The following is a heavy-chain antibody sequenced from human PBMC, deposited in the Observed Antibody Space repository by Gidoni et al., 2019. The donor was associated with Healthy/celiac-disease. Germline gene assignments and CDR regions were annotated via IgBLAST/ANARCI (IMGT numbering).Heavy chain of an antibody. J-gene: IGHJ4*02. CDR2: IKQDGSEK. V-gene: IGHV3-7*04. CDR3: ARVYSTYYFDY. Sequence: EVQLVESGGGLVQPGGSLRLSCAASGFTFSSYWMSWVRQAPGKGLEWVANIKQDGSEKYYVDPVKVRFTISRDNAKNSLYLQMNSLRAEDTAVYYCARVYSTYYFDYWGQGTLVTVSS. CDR1: GFTFSSYW. D-gene: IGHD4-4*01.